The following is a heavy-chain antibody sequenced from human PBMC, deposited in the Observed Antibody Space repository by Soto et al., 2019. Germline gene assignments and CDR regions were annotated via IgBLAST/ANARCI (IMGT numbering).Heavy chain of an antibody. V-gene: IGHV1-69*12. CDR3: AQTLGLAAAGPGRFDL. Sequence: QVQLVQSGAEVKKPGSSVKVSCKASGGTFSSYAISWVRQAPGQVLEWMGGIIPLFGRANYAQKFQGRVTITAAASTSTAYMELSSLRSEDTAVYYCAQTLGLAAAGPGRFDLWGRGTLVTVSS. D-gene: IGHD6-25*01. CDR2: IIPLFGRA. CDR1: GGTFSSYA. J-gene: IGHJ2*01.